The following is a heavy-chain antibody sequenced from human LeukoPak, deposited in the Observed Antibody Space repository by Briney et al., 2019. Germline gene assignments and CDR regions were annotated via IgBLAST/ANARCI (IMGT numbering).Heavy chain of an antibody. CDR3: ASSVVVPAAIDY. CDR2: IRYDGSNK. D-gene: IGHD2-2*01. J-gene: IGHJ4*02. Sequence: PGGSLGLSCAASGFTFSSYGMRWVRQAPGKGLEWVAFIRYDGSNKYYADSVKGRFTISRDNSKNTLYLQMNSLRAEDTAVYYCASSVVVPAAIDYWGQGTLVTVSS. V-gene: IGHV3-30*02. CDR1: GFTFSSYG.